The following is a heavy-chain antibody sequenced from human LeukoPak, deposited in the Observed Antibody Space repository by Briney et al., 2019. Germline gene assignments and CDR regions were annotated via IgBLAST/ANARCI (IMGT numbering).Heavy chain of an antibody. V-gene: IGHV4-59*01. Sequence: SETLSLTCTVSGVSISSYYWSWIRQPPGKGLEWIGYIYYSGSTNYNPSLKSRVTISVDTSKNQFSLKLSSVTAADTAVYYCARAGDGPSHIFYFDYWGQGTLVTVSS. CDR2: IYYSGST. CDR3: ARAGDGPSHIFYFDY. CDR1: GVSISSYY. J-gene: IGHJ4*02. D-gene: IGHD5-24*01.